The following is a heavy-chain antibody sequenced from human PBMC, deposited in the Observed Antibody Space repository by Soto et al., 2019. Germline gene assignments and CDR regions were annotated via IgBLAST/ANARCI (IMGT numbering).Heavy chain of an antibody. CDR1: GFTFSSYS. D-gene: IGHD2-2*01. Sequence: EVQLVESGGGLVKPGGSLRLSCAASGFTFSSYSMNWVRQAPGKGLEWVSSISSSSSYIYYADSVKGRFTISRDNAKNSLYLQMNSLRAEDTAVYYCARDQLIKYCSSTSCYSPSALDYWGQGTLVTVSS. CDR3: ARDQLIKYCSSTSCYSPSALDY. V-gene: IGHV3-21*01. CDR2: ISSSSSYI. J-gene: IGHJ4*02.